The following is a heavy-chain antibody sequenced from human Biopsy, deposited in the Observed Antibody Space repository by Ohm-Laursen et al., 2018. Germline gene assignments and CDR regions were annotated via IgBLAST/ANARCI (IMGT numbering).Heavy chain of an antibody. CDR3: ARHPTGFWFDP. CDR1: GGSFTGYY. V-gene: IGHV4-34*01. J-gene: IGHJ5*02. CDR2: INHSGST. Sequence: PSQTLSLTCAVYGGSFTGYYWSWIRQPPGKGLEWIGEINHSGSTNYNPSLKSRVTISLDTSKNQLSLKLSSVTAADTAVYYCARHPTGFWFDPWGQGTLVIVSS.